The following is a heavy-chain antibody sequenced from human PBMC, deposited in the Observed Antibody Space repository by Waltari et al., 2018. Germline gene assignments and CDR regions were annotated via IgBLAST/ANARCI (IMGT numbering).Heavy chain of an antibody. CDR3: ARARGTLVTATRPFDY. CDR1: GGSISSYY. D-gene: IGHD2-21*02. Sequence: QVQLQESGPGLVKPSETLSLTCTVSGGSISSYYWSWIRQPPGKGLEWIGYIYYSGSTNSNPSLKGRVTRSVDTSKNQFSLKLSSVTAADTAVYYCARARGTLVTATRPFDYWGQGTLVTVSS. J-gene: IGHJ4*02. CDR2: IYYSGST. V-gene: IGHV4-59*01.